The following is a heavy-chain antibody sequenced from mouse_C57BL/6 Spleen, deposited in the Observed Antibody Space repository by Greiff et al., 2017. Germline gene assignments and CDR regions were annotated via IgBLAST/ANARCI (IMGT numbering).Heavy chain of an antibody. CDR3: ARQLRLLMDY. D-gene: IGHD3-2*02. Sequence: VQLQQPGAELVMPGASVKLSCKASGYTFTSYWMHWVKQRPGQGLEWIGEIDPSDSYTNYNQKFKGKSTLTVDKSSSTAYMQLSSLTSEDSAVYYCARQLRLLMDYWGQGTPVTVSS. CDR2: IDPSDSYT. CDR1: GYTFTSYW. V-gene: IGHV1-69*01. J-gene: IGHJ4*01.